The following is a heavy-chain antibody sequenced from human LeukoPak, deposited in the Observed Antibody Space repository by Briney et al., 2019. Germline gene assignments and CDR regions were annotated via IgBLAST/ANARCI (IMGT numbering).Heavy chain of an antibody. CDR2: ISSSSSYI. Sequence: GGSLRLSCAASGFTVSSYYMSWVRQAPGKGLEWVSSISSSSSYIYYADSVKGRFTISRDNAKNSLYLQMNSLRAEDTAVYYCARDSLPVYDFWSGYSGAHYAFDIWGQGTMVTVSS. D-gene: IGHD3-3*01. J-gene: IGHJ3*02. CDR3: ARDSLPVYDFWSGYSGAHYAFDI. V-gene: IGHV3-21*01. CDR1: GFTVSSYY.